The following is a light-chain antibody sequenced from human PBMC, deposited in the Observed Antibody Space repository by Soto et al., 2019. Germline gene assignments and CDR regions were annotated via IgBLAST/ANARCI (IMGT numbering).Light chain of an antibody. CDR3: QQYNSYPWT. CDR1: QGIRND. CDR2: AAS. Sequence: AIQITLIPSFLTASVGDRVTITCRASQGIRNDLGWYQQKPGKAPNLLIYAASSLQSGVPSRFSGSGSGTDFTLTISSLQPEDFATYYCQQYNSYPWTFGQGTKVDI. J-gene: IGKJ1*01. V-gene: IGKV1-6*01.